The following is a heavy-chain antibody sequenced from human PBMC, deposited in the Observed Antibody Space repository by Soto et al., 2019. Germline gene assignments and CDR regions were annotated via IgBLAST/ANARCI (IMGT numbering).Heavy chain of an antibody. V-gene: IGHV3-30*18. D-gene: IGHD2-2*03. J-gene: IGHJ4*02. CDR2: ISYDGTNK. CDR1: GITFSSYG. Sequence: QVQLVESGGGVVQPGRSLRLSCAASGITFSSYGMNWVRQAPGKGLEWVAVISYDGTNKYYADSVKGRFTISRDNSKNTLYLQMNSLRAEDTAVYYCAKMEGMDPWAYSFDYWGQGTLVTVSS. CDR3: AKMEGMDPWAYSFDY.